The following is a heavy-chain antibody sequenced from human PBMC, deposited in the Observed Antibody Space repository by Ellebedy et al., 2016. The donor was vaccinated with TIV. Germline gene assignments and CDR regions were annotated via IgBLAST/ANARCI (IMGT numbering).Heavy chain of an antibody. Sequence: ASVKVSCKASGYTFTTYAMHWVRQAPGQRLEWMGWINAGNGNTKYSQKFQGRVTIIRDTSASTAYMELSSLRSEDTAVYYCARELIAVAGKEPNFDYWGQGTLVTVSS. J-gene: IGHJ4*02. CDR3: ARELIAVAGKEPNFDY. CDR2: INAGNGNT. D-gene: IGHD6-13*01. CDR1: GYTFTTYA. V-gene: IGHV1-3*01.